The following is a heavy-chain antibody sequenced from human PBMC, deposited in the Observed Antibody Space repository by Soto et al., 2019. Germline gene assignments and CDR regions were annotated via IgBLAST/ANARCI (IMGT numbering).Heavy chain of an antibody. CDR1: GGSISSYY. CDR2: IYYSGST. J-gene: IGHJ4*02. Sequence: QVQLQESGPGLVKPSETLSLTCTVSGGSISSYYWSWIRQPPGKGLEWNGYIYYSGSTNYNPSRKSRVTISVDTSKNQFSLKLSSVTAADTAVYYCAGGGGSPDYWGQGTLVTVSS. V-gene: IGHV4-59*08. CDR3: AGGGGSPDY. D-gene: IGHD1-26*01.